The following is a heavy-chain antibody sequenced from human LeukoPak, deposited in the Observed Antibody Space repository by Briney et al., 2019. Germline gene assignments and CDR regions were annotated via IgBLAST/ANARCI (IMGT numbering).Heavy chain of an antibody. Sequence: PGGSLRLSCAASAFSMNGFWMHWVRQGPGKGLEWVSRINKDATITTYADSVKGRFTVSRDNVKNMVYLDMNGLRGDDTAVYYCARSGIGRGFDIWGRGATVTVSS. CDR3: ARSGIGRGFDI. J-gene: IGHJ3*02. D-gene: IGHD2/OR15-2a*01. CDR2: INKDATIT. V-gene: IGHV3-74*01. CDR1: AFSMNGFW.